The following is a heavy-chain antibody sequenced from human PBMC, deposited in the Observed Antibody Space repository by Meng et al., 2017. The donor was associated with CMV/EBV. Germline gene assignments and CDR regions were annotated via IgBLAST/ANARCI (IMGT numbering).Heavy chain of an antibody. J-gene: IGHJ5*02. CDR2: ISGSGGST. CDR1: GFTFSSYA. Sequence: GASLKISCAASGFTFSSYAMSWARLAPGKGLEWVSAISGSGGSTYYADSVKGRFTISRDNSKNTLYLQMNSLRAEDTAVYYCAKGIGGEFDPWGQGTLVTVSS. D-gene: IGHD3-10*01. CDR3: AKGIGGEFDP. V-gene: IGHV3-23*01.